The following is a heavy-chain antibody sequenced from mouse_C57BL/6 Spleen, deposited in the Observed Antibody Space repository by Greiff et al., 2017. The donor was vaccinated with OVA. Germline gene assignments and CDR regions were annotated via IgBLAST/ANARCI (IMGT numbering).Heavy chain of an antibody. D-gene: IGHD1-1*01. Sequence: QVQLKQPGAELVMPGASVKLSCKASGYTFTSYWMHWVKQRPGQGLEWIGEIDPSDSYTNYNQKFKGKSTLTVDKSSSTAYMQLSSLTSEDSAVYYCARFDYYGSSYWYFDVWGTGTTVTVSS. J-gene: IGHJ1*03. V-gene: IGHV1-69*01. CDR3: ARFDYYGSSYWYFDV. CDR2: IDPSDSYT. CDR1: GYTFTSYW.